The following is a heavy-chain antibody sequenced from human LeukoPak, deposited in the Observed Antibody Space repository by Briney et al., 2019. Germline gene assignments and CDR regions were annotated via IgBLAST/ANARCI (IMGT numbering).Heavy chain of an antibody. CDR1: GFTFSSYG. D-gene: IGHD2/OR15-2a*01. Sequence: GRSLRLSCAASGFTFSSYGMHWVRQAPGKGLEWVSVISGSGATTYYADSVKGRFTISRVNSKNTLYLQMNSLRAGDTAVYYCAKAHFRHDYWGQGTLVTVSS. V-gene: IGHV3-23*01. J-gene: IGHJ4*02. CDR2: ISGSGATT. CDR3: AKAHFRHDY.